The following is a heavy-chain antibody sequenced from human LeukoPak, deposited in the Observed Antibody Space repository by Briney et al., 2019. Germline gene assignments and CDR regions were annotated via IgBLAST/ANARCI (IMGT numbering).Heavy chain of an antibody. CDR2: ISAYNGNT. Sequence: ASVKASCKASGYTFTSYGISWVRQAPGQGLEWMGWISAYNGNTNYAQKLQGRVTMTTDTSTSTAYMELRSLRSDDTAVYYCARVRVDSSSWYRTGVFDYWGQGTLVTVSS. V-gene: IGHV1-18*01. J-gene: IGHJ4*02. CDR1: GYTFTSYG. D-gene: IGHD6-13*01. CDR3: ARVRVDSSSWYRTGVFDY.